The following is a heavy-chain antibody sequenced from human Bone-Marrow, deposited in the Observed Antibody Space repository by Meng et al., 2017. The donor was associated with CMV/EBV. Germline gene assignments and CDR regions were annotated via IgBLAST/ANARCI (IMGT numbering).Heavy chain of an antibody. CDR3: AKDRSTVVTPRYYYGMDV. Sequence: ASVKVSCKASGYTFTGYYMHWVRQAPGQGLEWMGWINPNSGGTNYAQKFQGRVTMTRDTSISTAYMELSRLRSDDTAVYYCAKDRSTVVTPRYYYGMDVWGQGNTVTVSS. J-gene: IGHJ6*02. CDR1: GYTFTGYY. V-gene: IGHV1-2*02. CDR2: INPNSGGT. D-gene: IGHD4-23*01.